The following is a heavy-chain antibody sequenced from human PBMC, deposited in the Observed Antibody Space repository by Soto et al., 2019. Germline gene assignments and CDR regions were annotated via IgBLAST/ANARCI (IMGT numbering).Heavy chain of an antibody. J-gene: IGHJ4*02. D-gene: IGHD3-22*01. CDR3: ASQYYYDSSGNGGQFDY. V-gene: IGHV5-51*01. CDR1: GNSFTSYW. CDR2: IYPGDSDT. Sequence: GESLKISCKGSGNSFTSYWIGWVRQMPGKGLEWKGNIYPGDSDTKISPSFQGQVTISAVKSISTAYLQWSSLKASDTAMYYCASQYYYDSSGNGGQFDYWGQGTLVTAPQ.